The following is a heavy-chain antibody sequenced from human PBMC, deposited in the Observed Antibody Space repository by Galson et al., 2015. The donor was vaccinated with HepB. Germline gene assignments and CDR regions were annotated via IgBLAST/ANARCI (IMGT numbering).Heavy chain of an antibody. CDR3: ARRLTRGVFIEYRAIYGMDV. J-gene: IGHJ6*02. D-gene: IGHD3-10*01. Sequence: SLRLSCAASGFTFSSYAMSWVRQAPGKGLEWVSTISGRGGSTYYADSVKGRFTISRDNAKNTLYLQMNGLRAEDTAVYYCARRLTRGVFIEYRAIYGMDVWGQGTTVTVSS. CDR1: GFTFSSYA. CDR2: ISGRGGST. V-gene: IGHV3-23*01.